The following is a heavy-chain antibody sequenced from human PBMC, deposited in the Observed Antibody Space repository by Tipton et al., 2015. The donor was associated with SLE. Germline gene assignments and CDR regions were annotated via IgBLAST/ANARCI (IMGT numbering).Heavy chain of an antibody. CDR1: GLTFSNYW. J-gene: IGHJ4*02. V-gene: IGHV3-7*01. D-gene: IGHD2-2*01. Sequence: SLRLSCAASGLTFSNYWMSWVRQAPGKGLEWVANIKEDGSKKSYVDSVKGRFTISRDNAKNSLYLQMNSLRAEDAAVYYCARVGHVEVIGISYFDYWGQGTLVTVSS. CDR3: ARVGHVEVIGISYFDY. CDR2: IKEDGSKK.